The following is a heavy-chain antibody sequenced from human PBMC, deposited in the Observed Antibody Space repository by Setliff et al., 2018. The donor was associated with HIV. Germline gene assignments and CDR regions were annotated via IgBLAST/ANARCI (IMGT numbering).Heavy chain of an antibody. CDR1: GFTFSSFA. D-gene: IGHD3-3*01. J-gene: IGHJ4*02. CDR3: ARDFAYAVVGVVSFFDS. Sequence: PGGSLRLSCAASGFTFSSFAMSWVRQAPGKGLEWVANIKQDGSEKYYVDSVKGRFTISRDNAKNSLYLQMNSLRAEDTAVYFCARDFAYAVVGVVSFFDSWGQGTLVTVSS. CDR2: IKQDGSEK. V-gene: IGHV3-7*01.